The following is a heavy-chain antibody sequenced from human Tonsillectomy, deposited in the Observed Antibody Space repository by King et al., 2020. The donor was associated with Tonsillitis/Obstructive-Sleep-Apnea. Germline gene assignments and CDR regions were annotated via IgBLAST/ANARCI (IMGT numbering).Heavy chain of an antibody. CDR1: GYTFTSYD. J-gene: IGHJ6*03. D-gene: IGHD1-26*01. Sequence: QLVQSGAEVKKPGASVKVSCEASGYTFTSYDITWVRQAPGQGLECMGWISAYNGNTNYAQKFQGRVTMTTDTSTSTAYMELRSLRSDDTAVYYCARGFGQTYNGNYYYYYYYMDVWGKGTTVTVSS. CDR2: ISAYNGNT. CDR3: ARGFGQTYNGNYYYYYYYMDV. V-gene: IGHV1-18*01.